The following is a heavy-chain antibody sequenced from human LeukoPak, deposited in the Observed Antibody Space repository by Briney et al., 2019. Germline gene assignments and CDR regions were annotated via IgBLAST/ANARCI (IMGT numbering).Heavy chain of an antibody. Sequence: SETLTLTCAVYGGSFSGYYWSWIRQTPGKGLEWIGYIYYSGSTNYNPSLKSRVTISVDTSKNQFSLKLSSVTAADTAVYYCARRGYSYGFDYWGQGTLVTVPS. CDR2: IYYSGST. CDR1: GGSFSGYY. J-gene: IGHJ4*02. V-gene: IGHV4-59*01. D-gene: IGHD5-18*01. CDR3: ARRGYSYGFDY.